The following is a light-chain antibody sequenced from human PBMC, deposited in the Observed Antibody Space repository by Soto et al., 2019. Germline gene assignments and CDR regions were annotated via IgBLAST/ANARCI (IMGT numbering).Light chain of an antibody. CDR1: QSVSSSY. J-gene: IGKJ1*01. Sequence: EIVLTQSPGTLSLSPGDRATLSCRASQSVSSSYLDWYQQKPGQAPRLLIYGASSRATGIPDRFSGSGSGTDFTLTISRLEPEDFAVYYCQQYGRSPRTFGQGTKVEIK. V-gene: IGKV3-20*01. CDR2: GAS. CDR3: QQYGRSPRT.